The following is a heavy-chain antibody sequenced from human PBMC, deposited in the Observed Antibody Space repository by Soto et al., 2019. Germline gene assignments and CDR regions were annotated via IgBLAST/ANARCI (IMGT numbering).Heavy chain of an antibody. V-gene: IGHV4-39*01. CDR1: GGSISSSSYY. CDR2: IYYSGRT. J-gene: IGHJ1*01. Sequence: QLQLQESGPGLVKPSETLSLTCTVSGGSISSSSYYWGWIRQPPGKGLEWIGRIYYSGRTYYNPSFRRLVPISGDTSRNQFTRKVRAVTPADTAVYDCEGQGQWLEGAWYSQHWGQGTLVTVSS. D-gene: IGHD6-19*01. CDR3: EGQGQWLEGAWYSQH.